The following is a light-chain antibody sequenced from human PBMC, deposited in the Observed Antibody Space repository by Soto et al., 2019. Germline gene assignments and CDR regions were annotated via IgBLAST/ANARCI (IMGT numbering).Light chain of an antibody. CDR1: KLGDKY. V-gene: IGLV3-1*01. Sequence: SYELTQPPSVSVSPGQTASITCSGDKLGDKYVCWYQQKPGQSPVLVIYQDTMRPSGIPERFSGSNSGNTATLTVSGTQAMDEADYYCQAWDSSTVVFGGGTKVTVL. CDR3: QAWDSSTVV. J-gene: IGLJ2*01. CDR2: QDT.